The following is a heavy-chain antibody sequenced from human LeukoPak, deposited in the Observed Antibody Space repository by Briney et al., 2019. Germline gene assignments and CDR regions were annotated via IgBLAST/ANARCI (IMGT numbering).Heavy chain of an antibody. V-gene: IGHV3-30*02. CDR2: IRYDATTI. CDR1: GRTFSNFG. D-gene: IGHD2-2*01. CDR3: AKEIYCTATSCQGNDAFDL. Sequence: RTGGFLRFSCAAYGRTFSNFGMHWVRQAPGKGLEWVTFIRYDATTIYYLDSVKGRFTVSRDNSQNTVYLQVNSLKVDDTAVYYCAKEIYCTATSCQGNDAFDLWGQGTVVTVSS. J-gene: IGHJ3*01.